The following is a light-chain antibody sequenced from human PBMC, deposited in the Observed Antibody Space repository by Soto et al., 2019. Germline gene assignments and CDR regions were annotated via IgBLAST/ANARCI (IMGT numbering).Light chain of an antibody. V-gene: IGKV3D-15*01. CDR3: QQYNNWPPIT. J-gene: IGKJ5*01. Sequence: TRSPGTLSLSPGDRATLSCRASQTVSGNYLAWYHQKPGQAPRLLIHSASSRATGNPDRFSASGSGTEFTLTISSLQSEDFAVYYCQQYNNWPPITFGQGTRLENK. CDR2: SAS. CDR1: QTVSGN.